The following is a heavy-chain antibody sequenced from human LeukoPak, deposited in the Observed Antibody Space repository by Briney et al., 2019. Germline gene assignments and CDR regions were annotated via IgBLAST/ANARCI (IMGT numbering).Heavy chain of an antibody. V-gene: IGHV3-48*01. Sequence: GGSLRLSCAASGFTFSSYSMNWVRQAPGKGLEWVSYISSSSTIYYADSVKGRFTISRDNAKNSLYLQMNSLRAEDTAVYYCARDAADVLRYFENWFDPWGQGTLVTVSS. CDR1: GFTFSSYS. CDR2: ISSSSTI. J-gene: IGHJ5*02. D-gene: IGHD3-9*01. CDR3: ARDAADVLRYFENWFDP.